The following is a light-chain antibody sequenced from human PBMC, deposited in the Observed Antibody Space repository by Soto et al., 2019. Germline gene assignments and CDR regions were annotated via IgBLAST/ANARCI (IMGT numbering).Light chain of an antibody. CDR3: QQRSNWPPT. CDR1: QSVSSY. V-gene: IGKV3-11*01. J-gene: IGKJ1*01. CDR2: DAS. Sequence: EILLTQSPATLSLSPGERATLSCGASQSVSSYLAWYQQKPGQAPRLLIYDASNRATGIPARFSGSGSGTDFTLTISSLEPEDFAVYYCQQRSNWPPTFGQGTKVDIK.